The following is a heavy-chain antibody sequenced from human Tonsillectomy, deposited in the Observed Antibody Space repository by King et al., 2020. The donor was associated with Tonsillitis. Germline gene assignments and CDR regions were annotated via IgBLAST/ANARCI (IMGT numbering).Heavy chain of an antibody. CDR1: DFTFSSYS. V-gene: IGHV3-21*01. Sequence: VQLVESGGGLVKPGGSLRLSCAASDFTFSSYSMNWVRQAPGKGLEWVSFISSSSSYIYYADSVQGRFTISRNNAKNSLYLQMNSLRAEDTAVYYCARVAPGSQYDYWGQGPLVTVSS. J-gene: IGHJ4*02. CDR2: ISSSSSYI. D-gene: IGHD2-21*01. CDR3: ARVAPGSQYDY.